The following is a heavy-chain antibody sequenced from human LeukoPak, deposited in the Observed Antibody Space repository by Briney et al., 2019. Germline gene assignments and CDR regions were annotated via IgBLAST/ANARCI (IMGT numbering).Heavy chain of an antibody. V-gene: IGHV3-21*01. CDR3: ARALEEATVTSNAFDY. J-gene: IGHJ4*02. Sequence: GGSLRLSCAASGFTFSNAWMSWVRQAPGKGLEWVSSTSSNSGYIYYADSVKGRFTISRDNAKNSLYLQMNSLRAEDTAVYYCARALEEATVTSNAFDYWSQGTLVTVSS. CDR2: TSSNSGYI. D-gene: IGHD4-17*01. CDR1: GFTFSNAW.